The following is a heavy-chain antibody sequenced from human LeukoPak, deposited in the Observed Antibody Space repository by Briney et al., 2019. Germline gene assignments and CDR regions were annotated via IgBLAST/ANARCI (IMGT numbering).Heavy chain of an antibody. D-gene: IGHD3-3*01. J-gene: IGHJ5*02. Sequence: PSETLSLTCAVYGGSFSGYYWSWIRQPPGKGLEWIGEINHSGSTNYNPSLKSRVTISVDTSKNQFSLKLSSETAADTAVYYCARGLRSTYYDFWSGYSNWFDPWGQGTLVTVSS. CDR1: GGSFSGYY. V-gene: IGHV4-34*01. CDR3: ARGLRSTYYDFWSGYSNWFDP. CDR2: INHSGST.